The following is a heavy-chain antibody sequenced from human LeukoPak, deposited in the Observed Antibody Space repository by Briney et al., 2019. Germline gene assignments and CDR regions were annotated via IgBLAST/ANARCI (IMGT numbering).Heavy chain of an antibody. CDR3: GRGLPSKHRPPRQKIHTRSAP. CDR2: INHSGST. CDR1: GGSFSGYY. J-gene: IGHJ5*02. D-gene: IGHD1-14*01. V-gene: IGHV4-34*01. Sequence: PSETLSLTCAVYGGSFSGYYWSWIRQPPGKGLEWIGEINHSGSTNYNPSLKSRVTISVDTSKKQFSLKLGLGTAADTTVYYCGRGLPSKHRPPRQKIHTRSAPGGKGPRVT.